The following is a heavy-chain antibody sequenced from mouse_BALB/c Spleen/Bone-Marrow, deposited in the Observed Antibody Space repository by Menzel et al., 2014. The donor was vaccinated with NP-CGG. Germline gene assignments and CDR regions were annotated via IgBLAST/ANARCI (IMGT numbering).Heavy chain of an antibody. Sequence: EVKVEESGGGLVKLGGSVKLSCAASGFTFSSYYMPWVRQSPEKRLELVAAINSNGGSTYYEDTVKGRFTISGDNAKNTLYLQMSSLKSEDAALYCCARLGNYYAMDYWGQGTSVTVSS. CDR3: ARLGNYYAMDY. D-gene: IGHD4-1*01. J-gene: IGHJ4*01. CDR1: GFTFSSYY. V-gene: IGHV5-6-2*01. CDR2: INSNGGST.